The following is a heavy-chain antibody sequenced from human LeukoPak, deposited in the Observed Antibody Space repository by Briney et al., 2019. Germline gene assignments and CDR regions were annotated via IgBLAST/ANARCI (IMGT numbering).Heavy chain of an antibody. CDR3: TSRGGYNFLLDY. J-gene: IGHJ4*02. CDR2: IKSKTDGGTT. V-gene: IGHV3-15*01. Sequence: PGGSLRLSCAASGFTFSNAWMSWVRQAPGKGLEWVGRIKSKTDGGTTDYAAPVKGRFTISRDDSKNTLYQQMNSLKTEDTAVYYCTSRGGYNFLLDYWGQGTLVTVSS. CDR1: GFTFSNAW. D-gene: IGHD5-24*01.